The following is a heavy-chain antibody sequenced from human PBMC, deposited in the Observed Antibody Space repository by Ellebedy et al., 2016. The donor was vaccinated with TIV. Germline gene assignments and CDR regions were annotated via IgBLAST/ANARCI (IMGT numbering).Heavy chain of an antibody. CDR3: ARDAIQFLEWVYKYAMDV. D-gene: IGHD3-3*01. J-gene: IGHJ6*01. V-gene: IGHV1-69*10. Sequence: ASVKVSCKSNGYTFINYYIHWLRQAPGQGLEWLGRIIPILGIANYAQTFQGRLTITADKSTRTVYMELSSLTSDDTAVYYCARDAIQFLEWVYKYAMDVWGQGTTVTVSS. CDR2: IIPILGIA. CDR1: GYTFINYY.